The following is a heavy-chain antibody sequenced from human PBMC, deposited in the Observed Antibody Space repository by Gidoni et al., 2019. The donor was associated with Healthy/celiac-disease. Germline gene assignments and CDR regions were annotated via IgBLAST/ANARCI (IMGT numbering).Heavy chain of an antibody. CDR2: ISSSGSTI. J-gene: IGHJ4*02. D-gene: IGHD3-3*01. CDR1: GFTFSDYD. V-gene: IGHV3-11*01. CDR3: ARDWGSGVVATLAFDY. Sequence: QVQLVESGGGLVKPGGSLRLSCAASGFTFSDYDMSWIRQAPGKGLEWVSYISSSGSTIYYADSVKGRFPISRDNAKNSLYLQMNSLRAEDTAVYYCARDWGSGVVATLAFDYWGQGTLVTVSS.